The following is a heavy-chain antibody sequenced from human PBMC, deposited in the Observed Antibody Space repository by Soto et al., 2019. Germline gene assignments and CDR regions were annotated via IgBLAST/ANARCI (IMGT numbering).Heavy chain of an antibody. Sequence: QVQLVESGGGVVQPGRSLRLSCAASGFTFSSYAMHWVRQAPGKGLEWVAVISYDGSNKYNADSVKGRFTISRDNSKNTLYLQMSSLRAEDTAVYYCARGGIVVVTPAIRYWGQGTLVTVSS. D-gene: IGHD2-21*02. CDR2: ISYDGSNK. J-gene: IGHJ4*02. V-gene: IGHV3-30-3*01. CDR1: GFTFSSYA. CDR3: ARGGIVVVTPAIRY.